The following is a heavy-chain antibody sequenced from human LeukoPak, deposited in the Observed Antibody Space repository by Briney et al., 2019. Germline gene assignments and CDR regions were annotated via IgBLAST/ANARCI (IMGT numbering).Heavy chain of an antibody. V-gene: IGHV3-48*03. J-gene: IGHJ6*02. CDR2: ISSSGSIT. D-gene: IGHD6-6*01. CDR3: ARDKASPFTYYGMDV. CDR1: RFTFSSYE. Sequence: PGGSLRLSCAASRFTFSSYEMNWVRRAPGKGLESVAYISSSGSITYYADSVKGRFTISRDNANNSLSLLMNSLRAEDTAVYYCARDKASPFTYYGMDVWGQGTTVTVPS.